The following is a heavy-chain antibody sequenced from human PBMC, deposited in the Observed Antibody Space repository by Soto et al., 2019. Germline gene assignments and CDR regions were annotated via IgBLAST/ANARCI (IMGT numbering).Heavy chain of an antibody. V-gene: IGHV1-18*01. CDR2: ISAYFGNT. D-gene: IGHD3-22*01. CDR3: ARGQVPGYDSSGQKLYYYGMDV. CDR1: GYTFTSYG. J-gene: IGHJ6*02. Sequence: ASVKVSCKASGYTFTSYGISWVRQAPGQGLEWMGWISAYFGNTNYAQKFQGRVTITADESTSTAYMELSSLRSEDTAVYYCARGQVPGYDSSGQKLYYYGMDVWGQGTTVTVSS.